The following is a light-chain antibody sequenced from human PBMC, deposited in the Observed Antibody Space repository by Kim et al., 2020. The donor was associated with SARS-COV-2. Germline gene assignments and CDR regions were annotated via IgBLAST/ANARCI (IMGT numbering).Light chain of an antibody. CDR3: QQYTRSPPAYT. CDR2: GAS. V-gene: IGKV3-20*01. Sequence: PGRRAAPSFMSSQILSREYLALYQQTSVHPPRLLIFGASSRAAGIPDRFSVSESGTDFTLTISRLEPEDFAVYYCQQYTRSPPAYTFGQGTKLEI. CDR1: QILSREY. J-gene: IGKJ2*01.